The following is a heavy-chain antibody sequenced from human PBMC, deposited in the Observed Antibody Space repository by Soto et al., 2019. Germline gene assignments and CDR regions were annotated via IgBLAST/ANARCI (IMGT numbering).Heavy chain of an antibody. J-gene: IGHJ6*02. D-gene: IGHD6-6*01. Sequence: ASVKVSCKASGGTFSSYTISWVRQAPGQGLEWMGRIIPILGIANYAQKFQGRVTITADKSTSTAYMELSSLRSEDTAVYYCARTSSSSRRDYYYGMDVWGQGTTVTVSS. CDR3: ARTSSSSRRDYYYGMDV. CDR1: GGTFSSYT. CDR2: IIPILGIA. V-gene: IGHV1-69*02.